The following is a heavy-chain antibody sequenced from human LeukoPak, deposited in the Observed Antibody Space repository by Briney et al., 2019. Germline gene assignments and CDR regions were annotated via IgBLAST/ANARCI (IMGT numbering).Heavy chain of an antibody. J-gene: IGHJ6*03. V-gene: IGHV1-46*01. CDR3: AKCILTGYYKGYMDV. CDR1: GYTFTSYY. Sequence: GASVKVSCKASGYTFTSYYMHWVRQAPGQGLEWMGIINPSGGSTSYAQKFQGRVTMTRDMSTSTVYMELSGLTSDDTAVYYCAKCILTGYYKGYMDVWGKGTTVTISS. CDR2: INPSGGST. D-gene: IGHD3-9*01.